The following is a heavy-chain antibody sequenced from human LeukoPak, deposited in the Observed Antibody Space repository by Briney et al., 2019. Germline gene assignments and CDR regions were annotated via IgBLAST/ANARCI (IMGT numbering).Heavy chain of an antibody. CDR2: ISSSSSYI. V-gene: IGHV3-21*01. CDR3: ARGDGGCSYDFDP. Sequence: PGGSLRLSCAASGFTFSSYSMIWVRQAPGKGLEWVSSISSSSSYIYYADSVKGRFTISRDNAKNSLYLQMNSLRAEDTAVYYCARGDGGCSYDFDPWGQGTLVTVSS. J-gene: IGHJ5*02. CDR1: GFTFSSYS. D-gene: IGHD5-18*01.